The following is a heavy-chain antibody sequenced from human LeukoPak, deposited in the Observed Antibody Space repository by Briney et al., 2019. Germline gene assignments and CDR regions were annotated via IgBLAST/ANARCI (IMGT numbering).Heavy chain of an antibody. CDR2: IYYSGST. D-gene: IGHD5-24*01. J-gene: IGHJ6*02. Sequence: SETLSLTCTVSGGSISSGGYYWSWIRQHPGKGLEWLGYIYYSGSTYYNPSLKSRVTISVDTSKNQFSLKLSSVTAADTAVYYCARDRATPGYYYYGMDVWGQGTTVTVSS. V-gene: IGHV4-31*03. CDR1: GGSISSGGYY. CDR3: ARDRATPGYYYYGMDV.